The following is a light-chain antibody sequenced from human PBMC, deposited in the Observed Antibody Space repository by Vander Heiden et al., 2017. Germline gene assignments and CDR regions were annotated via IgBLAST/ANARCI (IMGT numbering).Light chain of an antibody. J-gene: IGLJ2*01. V-gene: IGLV3-1*01. CDR1: KCGDKY. CDR2: QDS. Sequence: SYDPTQPPSLSMSPGQTASITSSGDKCGDKYACWYQQNPGQSPELVIYQDSKRPSGIPERFSGSNSGNTATLTISGTQAVDEADYYCQAWNSSTEVFGGGTKLTVL. CDR3: QAWNSSTEV.